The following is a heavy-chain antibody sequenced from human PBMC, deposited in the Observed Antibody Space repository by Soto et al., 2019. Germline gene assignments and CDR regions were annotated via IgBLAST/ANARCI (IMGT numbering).Heavy chain of an antibody. CDR1: GYTFTSYG. V-gene: IGHV1-18*01. CDR2: ISAYNGNT. J-gene: IGHJ5*02. Sequence: ASVKVSCKASGYTFTSYGISWVRQAPGQGLEWMGWISAYNGNTNYAQKLQGRVTMTTDTSTSTAYMELRSLRSDDTAVYYCARDRFVATMVRANWFDPWGQGTLVTVSS. CDR3: ARDRFVATMVRANWFDP. D-gene: IGHD3-10*01.